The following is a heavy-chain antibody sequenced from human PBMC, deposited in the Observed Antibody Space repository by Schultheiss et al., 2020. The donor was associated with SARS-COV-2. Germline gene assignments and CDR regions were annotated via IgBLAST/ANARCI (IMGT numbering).Heavy chain of an antibody. CDR1: GYTFTGYY. CDR2: IIPILGIA. Sequence: SVKVSCKASGYTFTGYYMHWVRQAPGQGLEWMGWIIPILGIANYAQKFQGRVTITADKSTSTAYMELSSLRSEDTAVYYCARAVTGTTNYYGMDVWGQGTTVTVSS. V-gene: IGHV1-69*10. CDR3: ARAVTGTTNYYGMDV. J-gene: IGHJ6*02. D-gene: IGHD1-7*01.